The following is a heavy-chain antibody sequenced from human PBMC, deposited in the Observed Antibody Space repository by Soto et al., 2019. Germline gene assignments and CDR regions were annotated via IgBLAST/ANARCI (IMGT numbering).Heavy chain of an antibody. D-gene: IGHD4-17*01. Sequence: QVQLVQSGAEVKKPGASVKVSCKASGYTFTTDHITWVRQAPGQGLEWMGWINTYNGNTNYTQKPQGRVFMTTDTSTSTAYMELRVLRSDDTAVYYCAKVDARIGDSRYWYFDLWGRGTLVTVSS. CDR1: GYTFTTDH. V-gene: IGHV1-18*01. CDR2: INTYNGNT. J-gene: IGHJ2*01. CDR3: AKVDARIGDSRYWYFDL.